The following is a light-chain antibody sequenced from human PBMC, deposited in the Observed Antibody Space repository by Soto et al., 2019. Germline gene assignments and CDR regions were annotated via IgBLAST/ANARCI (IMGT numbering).Light chain of an antibody. V-gene: IGLV1-47*01. Sequence: QSVLTQPPSASGTPGQRVTISCSGSSSNIGSNYVYWYQQLPGTAPKLLIYRNNQRPSGVPDRFSGSKSGTSASLAISGLRSEDDADYYCAAWDGSLSGQVFGGGTQLTVL. CDR3: AAWDGSLSGQV. CDR2: RNN. CDR1: SSNIGSNY. J-gene: IGLJ2*01.